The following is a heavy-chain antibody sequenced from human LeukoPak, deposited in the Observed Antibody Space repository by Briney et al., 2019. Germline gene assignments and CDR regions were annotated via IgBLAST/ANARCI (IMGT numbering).Heavy chain of an antibody. CDR3: ARRRSRCYKDDGFDI. J-gene: IGHJ3*02. CDR2: IKQDGSEK. V-gene: IGHV3-7*01. Sequence: PGGSLRLSCAASGFTFSSYWMNWVRQAPGKGLEWVANIKQDGSEKYYVDSLKGRFTISRDNAKNSLYLQMNSLRAEDTAVYYCARRRSRCYKDDGFDILGQRTIVTGSS. D-gene: IGHD3-3*01. CDR1: GFTFSSYW.